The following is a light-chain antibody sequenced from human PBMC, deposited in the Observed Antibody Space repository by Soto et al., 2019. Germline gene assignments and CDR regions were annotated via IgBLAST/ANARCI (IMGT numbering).Light chain of an antibody. CDR3: SSCTSSTTLV. CDR1: SSDIGGYKY. J-gene: IGLJ1*01. V-gene: IGLV2-14*01. Sequence: QSVLTQPASVSGSPGQSITISCTGSSSDIGGYKYVSWYQQHPGEAPRLLIYEVSNRPSGISSRFSGSKSGNTASLTIFGLQAEDEADYYCSSCTSSTTLVFGTGTKVT. CDR2: EVS.